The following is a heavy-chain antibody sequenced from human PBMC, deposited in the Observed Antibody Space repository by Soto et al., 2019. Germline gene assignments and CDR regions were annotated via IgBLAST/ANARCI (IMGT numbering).Heavy chain of an antibody. CDR1: GFTFSNYG. V-gene: IGHV3-30*02. CDR3: AKARVRIVGANSFDY. CDR2: ISDDGDKR. Sequence: GGSLRLSCVGSGFTFSNYGMHWVLQPPCKGLEWVAFISDDGDKRYYADSVRGRLIISRDNSKDTLYLQMNSLGPDDTAVYFCAKARVRIVGANSFDYWGQGTPVTVSS. J-gene: IGHJ4*02. D-gene: IGHD1-26*01.